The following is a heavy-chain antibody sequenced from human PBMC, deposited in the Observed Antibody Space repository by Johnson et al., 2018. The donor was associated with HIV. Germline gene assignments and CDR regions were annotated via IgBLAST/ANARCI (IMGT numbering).Heavy chain of an antibody. J-gene: IGHJ3*02. CDR2: IYSGGST. CDR3: AILEVVPAAIHSPDAFDI. V-gene: IGHV3-66*01. Sequence: VQLVESGGGVVQPGRSLRLSCAASGFTVSSNYMSWVRQAPGKGLEWVSVIYSGGSTYYADSVKGRFTISRDNSKNTLYLQMNSLRAEDTAVYYCAILEVVPAAIHSPDAFDIWGQGTMVTVSS. D-gene: IGHD2-2*01. CDR1: GFTVSSNY.